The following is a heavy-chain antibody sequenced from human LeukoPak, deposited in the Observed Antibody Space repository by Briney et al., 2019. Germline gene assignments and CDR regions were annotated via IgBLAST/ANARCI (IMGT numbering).Heavy chain of an antibody. V-gene: IGHV4-4*07. D-gene: IGHD3-10*01. CDR2: ISGSWSI. Sequence: SAETLSLTCTVSGGSFHSYRSWVRQPSGKGLEWIGRISGSWSITYNPALQSRLTISIDTSKKHVFLKWMSVTAAGTAVCFFSRDSGTTGEVKFDPWGQGTLVTVSS. CDR3: SRDSGTTGEVKFDP. CDR1: GGSFHSYR. J-gene: IGHJ5*02.